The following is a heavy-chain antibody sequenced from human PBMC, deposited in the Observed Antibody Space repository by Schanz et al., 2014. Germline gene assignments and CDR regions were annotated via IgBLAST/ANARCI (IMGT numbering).Heavy chain of an antibody. J-gene: IGHJ4*02. CDR3: AKLDGYAYGSMGQEYFDY. CDR2: MWNDGIKT. V-gene: IGHV3-33*08. Sequence: VQLVESGGGLVKPGESLRLSCAASGFIFSAYTMNWVRQAPGKGLEWVAVMWNDGIKTHYADSGKGRFTISRDNAKNSLYLQMNSLRAEDTAVYYCAKLDGYAYGSMGQEYFDYWGQGTLVAVSS. D-gene: IGHD5-18*01. CDR1: GFIFSAYT.